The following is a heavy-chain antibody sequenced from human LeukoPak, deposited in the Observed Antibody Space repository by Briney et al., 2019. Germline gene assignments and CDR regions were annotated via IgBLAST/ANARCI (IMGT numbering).Heavy chain of an antibody. Sequence: GESLKISCKASGYSFTNYWIGWVRQMSGKGLEGMGIIYPGDSDTRYSPSFQGQVTISADKSISTAYLQWSSLKASDTAMYYCARPRVVTAILDAFDIWGQGTMVTVSS. CDR3: ARPRVVTAILDAFDI. CDR1: GYSFTNYW. V-gene: IGHV5-51*01. D-gene: IGHD2-21*02. CDR2: IYPGDSDT. J-gene: IGHJ3*02.